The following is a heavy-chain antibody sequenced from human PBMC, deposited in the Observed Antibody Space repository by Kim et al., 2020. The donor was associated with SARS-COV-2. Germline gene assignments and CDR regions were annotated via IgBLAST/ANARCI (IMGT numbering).Heavy chain of an antibody. D-gene: IGHD2-2*02. CDR3: ARQNTRWFDP. CDR2: RT. V-gene: IGHV4-59*08. Sequence: RTKYNPALKSRVTISVDTSKNRFSLKLSSVTAADTAVYYCARQNTRWFDPWGQGTLVTVSS. J-gene: IGHJ5*02.